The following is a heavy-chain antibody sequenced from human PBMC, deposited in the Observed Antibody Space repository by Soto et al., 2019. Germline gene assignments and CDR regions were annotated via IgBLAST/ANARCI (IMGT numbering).Heavy chain of an antibody. V-gene: IGHV3-48*01. J-gene: IGHJ4*01. CDR2: INETGSPR. CDR1: GFTFSIYN. D-gene: IGHD6-6*01. Sequence: PGGSLRLSCVVSGFTFSIYNMNWVRQAPGKGLEWVSFINETGSPRYYADSVKGRFTISRDNAKNSLYLQMNNLRVEDTAVYYCAADSSSPYWGQGTLVTVPQ. CDR3: AADSSSPY.